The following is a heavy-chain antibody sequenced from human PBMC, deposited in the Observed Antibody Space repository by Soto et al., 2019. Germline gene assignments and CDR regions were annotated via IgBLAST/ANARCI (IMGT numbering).Heavy chain of an antibody. CDR2: ISNNGADK. D-gene: IGHD6-19*01. Sequence: VQLLQSGGGLVQPGESLRLSCAASGFNFGSYAMIWVRQXXGKGXEWVSRISNNGADKYYTDSVRGRFIVSRDNSKNTLYLQXNSLXTEXTXVYXXXXXXXXXGXGWDYWGQGTPVTVSS. V-gene: IGHV3-23*01. CDR1: GFNFGSYA. J-gene: IGHJ4*02. CDR3: XXXXXXXGXGWDY.